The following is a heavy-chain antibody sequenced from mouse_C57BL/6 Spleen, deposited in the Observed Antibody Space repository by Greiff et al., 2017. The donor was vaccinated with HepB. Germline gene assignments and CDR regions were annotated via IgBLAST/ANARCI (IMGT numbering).Heavy chain of an antibody. CDR1: GYTFTSYW. D-gene: IGHD4-1*01. CDR2: IDPSDSYT. CDR3: ARMGELGRGSWFAY. Sequence: QVQLQQPGAELVKPGASVKLSCKASGYTFTSYWMQWVKQRPGQGLEWIGEIDPSDSYTNYNQKFKGKATLTVDTSSSTAYMQLSSLTSEDSAVYYCARMGELGRGSWFAYRGQGTLVTVSA. J-gene: IGHJ3*01. V-gene: IGHV1-50*01.